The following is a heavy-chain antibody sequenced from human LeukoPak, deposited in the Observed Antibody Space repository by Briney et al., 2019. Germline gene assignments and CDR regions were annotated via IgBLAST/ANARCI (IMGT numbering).Heavy chain of an antibody. CDR2: IYYSGST. D-gene: IGHD2-2*01. CDR1: GGSFSSGVYY. J-gene: IGHJ4*02. Sequence: PSQTLSLTCTVSGGSFSSGVYYWSWLRQPPGKGLEWIGYIYYSGSTYYNPSLKSRVTISVDTSKNQFSLRLNSVTAADTAVYYCARVTPRTLYYFDYWGQGTLVTVSS. V-gene: IGHV4-30-4*01. CDR3: ARVTPRTLYYFDY.